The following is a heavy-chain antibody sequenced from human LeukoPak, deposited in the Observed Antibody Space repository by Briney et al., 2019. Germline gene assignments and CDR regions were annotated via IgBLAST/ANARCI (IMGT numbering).Heavy chain of an antibody. CDR2: IIPIFGTA. V-gene: IGHV1-69*01. J-gene: IGHJ6*04. D-gene: IGHD2-2*01. CDR1: GGTFSSYA. CDR3: ARNAVPDRPFSGMDV. Sequence: ASVKVSCKASGGTFSSYAISWVRQAPGQGLGWMGGIIPIFGTANYAQEFQGRVTITADESTSTAYMELSSLRSEDTAVYYCARNAVPDRPFSGMDVWGKGTTVTVSS.